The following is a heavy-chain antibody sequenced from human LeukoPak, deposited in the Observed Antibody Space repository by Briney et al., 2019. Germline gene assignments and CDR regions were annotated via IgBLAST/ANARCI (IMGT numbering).Heavy chain of an antibody. D-gene: IGHD3-16*01. Sequence: PSETLSLTCTVSGASVISSNYCWGWVRQPPGKGLEWVSAISSSGASKYYAGSVKGRFTISRDNSKNTLYLQMNSLRAEDTAVYYCAKDLESWKFGYGHYYFDYWGQGTLVTVSS. V-gene: IGHV3-23*01. CDR3: AKDLESWKFGYGHYYFDY. CDR1: GASVISSNYC. J-gene: IGHJ4*02. CDR2: ISSSGASK.